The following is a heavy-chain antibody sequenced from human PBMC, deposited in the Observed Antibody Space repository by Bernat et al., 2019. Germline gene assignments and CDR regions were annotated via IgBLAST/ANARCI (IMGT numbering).Heavy chain of an antibody. CDR1: GFTFSSYS. D-gene: IGHD2-15*01. J-gene: IGHJ4*02. V-gene: IGHV3-21*05. CDR3: ARETVVAATRIQTLDY. Sequence: EVQLVESGGGLVKPGGSLRLSCAASGFTFSSYSMNWVRQAPGKGLEWVSYISSSGSTIYYADSVKGRFTISRDNAKNSLYLQMNSLRAEDTAVYYCARETVVAATRIQTLDYWGQGTLVTVSS. CDR2: ISSSGSTI.